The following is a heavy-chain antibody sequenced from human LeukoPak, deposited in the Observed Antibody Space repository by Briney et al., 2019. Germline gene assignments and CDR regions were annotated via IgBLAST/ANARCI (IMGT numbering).Heavy chain of an antibody. Sequence: GASVKVSCKSSGYTFTSYGISWVRQAPGQGLAWLGWISAYNGNTNYAQKLQGRVTMTTDTSTSTAYMELRSLRSDDTAVYYCARDNIVVVPADIEAYYYYYGMDVWGQGTTVTVSS. D-gene: IGHD2-2*01. CDR1: GYTFTSYG. CDR3: ARDNIVVVPADIEAYYYYYGMDV. J-gene: IGHJ6*02. CDR2: ISAYNGNT. V-gene: IGHV1-18*01.